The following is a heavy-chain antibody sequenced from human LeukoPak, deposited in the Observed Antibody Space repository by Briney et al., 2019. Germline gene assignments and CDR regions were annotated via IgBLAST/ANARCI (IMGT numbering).Heavy chain of an antibody. Sequence: GASVKVSCKASGYTFISYGISWVRQAPGQGLEWLGWISAYKGNTNSAQKLRGRVTMTTDTSTNTAYMELRSLRSDDTGVYYCTAPAVRTTGMDVWGQGTTVTVSS. CDR3: TAPAVRTTGMDV. V-gene: IGHV1-18*01. D-gene: IGHD2-2*01. CDR1: GYTFISYG. CDR2: ISAYKGNT. J-gene: IGHJ6*02.